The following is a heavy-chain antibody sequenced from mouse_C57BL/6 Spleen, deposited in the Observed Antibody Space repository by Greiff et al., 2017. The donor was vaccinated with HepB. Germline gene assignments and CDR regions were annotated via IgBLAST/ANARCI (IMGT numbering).Heavy chain of an antibody. Sequence: QVQLQQPGAELVRPGTSVKLSCKASGYTFTSYWMHWVKQRPGQGLEWIGVIDPSDSYTNYNQKFKGKATLTVDTSSSTAYMQLSSLTSEDSAVYYCANYGSSPYFDYWGQGTTLTVSS. D-gene: IGHD1-1*01. CDR3: ANYGSSPYFDY. J-gene: IGHJ2*01. V-gene: IGHV1-59*01. CDR2: IDPSDSYT. CDR1: GYTFTSYW.